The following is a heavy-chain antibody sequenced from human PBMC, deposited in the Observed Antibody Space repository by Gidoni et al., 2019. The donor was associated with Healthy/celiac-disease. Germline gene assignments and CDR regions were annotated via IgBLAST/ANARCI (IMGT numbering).Heavy chain of an antibody. CDR3: ASLSGTTDLLDY. V-gene: IGHV4-39*01. D-gene: IGHD1-7*01. CDR2: IYYSGST. CDR1: GGSISSSSYY. J-gene: IGHJ4*02. Sequence: QLQLQESGPGLGKPSETLSLTCTVSGGSISSSSYYWGWIRQPPGKGLEWIGSIYYSGSTYYNPSLKSRVPISVDTSKNQFSLKLSSVTAADTAVYYCASLSGTTDLLDYWGQGTLVTVSS.